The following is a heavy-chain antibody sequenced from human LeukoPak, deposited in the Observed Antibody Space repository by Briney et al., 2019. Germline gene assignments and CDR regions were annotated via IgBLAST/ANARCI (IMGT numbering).Heavy chain of an antibody. D-gene: IGHD3-16*02. CDR1: GRSFSIDH. Sequence: PWEPLSLTCTVSGRSFSIDHWRWLRQPPGKGLEWVECISYRENTNYNPALKSRVTISVDTSKTHFSLKLSSVTAADTAVYYCATGRGLGVITPYLDYWGQGTLVTVSS. CDR3: ATGRGLGVITPYLDY. V-gene: IGHV4-59*08. CDR2: ISYRENT. J-gene: IGHJ4*02.